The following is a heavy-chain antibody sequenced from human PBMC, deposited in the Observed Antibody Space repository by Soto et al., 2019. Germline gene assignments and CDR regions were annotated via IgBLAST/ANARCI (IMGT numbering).Heavy chain of an antibody. Sequence: EVQLLESGGGLVQPGGSLRLSCAASGFTFSSYAMSWVRQAPGKGLEWVSAISGSGGSTYYADSVKGRFTISRDNSKNTLYLQMSSLRAEDTAVYYCAKAPLGITFGGVIVYYFDYWGQGTLVTVSS. V-gene: IGHV3-23*01. J-gene: IGHJ4*02. CDR3: AKAPLGITFGGVIVYYFDY. D-gene: IGHD3-16*02. CDR1: GFTFSSYA. CDR2: ISGSGGST.